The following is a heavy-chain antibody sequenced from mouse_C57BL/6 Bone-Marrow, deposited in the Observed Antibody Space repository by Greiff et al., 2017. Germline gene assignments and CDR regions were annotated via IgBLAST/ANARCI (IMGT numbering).Heavy chain of an antibody. CDR2: IYPGDGDT. Sequence: QVQLQQSGPELVKPGASVKISCKASGYAFSSSWMNWVKQRPGKGLVWIGRIYPGDGDTNYNGKFKGKATLTADKSSSTAYMQLSSLTSEDSAVYFCARRGLRGFDYWGKGTTLTVSS. CDR3: ARRGLRGFDY. V-gene: IGHV1-82*01. D-gene: IGHD2-4*01. CDR1: GYAFSSSW. J-gene: IGHJ2*01.